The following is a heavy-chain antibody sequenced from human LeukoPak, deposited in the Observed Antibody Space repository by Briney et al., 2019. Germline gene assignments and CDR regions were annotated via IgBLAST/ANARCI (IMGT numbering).Heavy chain of an antibody. J-gene: IGHJ4*02. D-gene: IGHD3-3*01. Sequence: GGSLRLSCAASGFTVSSNYMSWVRQAPGKGLEWVPVIYSGGSTYYADSVKGRFTISRDNSKNTLYLQMNSLRAEDTAVYYCASSYDFWSGRIDYWGQGTLVTVSS. CDR2: IYSGGST. CDR1: GFTVSSNY. V-gene: IGHV3-66*02. CDR3: ASSYDFWSGRIDY.